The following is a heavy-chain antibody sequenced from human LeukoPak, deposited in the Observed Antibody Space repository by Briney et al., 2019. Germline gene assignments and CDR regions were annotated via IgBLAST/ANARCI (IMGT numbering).Heavy chain of an antibody. Sequence: SVKVSCKASGGTFSSYAISWVRQAPGQGLEWMGGIIPIFGTANYAQKFQGRVTITTDESTSTAYMELSSLRSEDTAVYYCARGFRSTVNQFGYNWFDPWGQGTLVTVSS. D-gene: IGHD4-11*01. V-gene: IGHV1-69*05. CDR2: IIPIFGTA. CDR1: GGTFSSYA. CDR3: ARGFRSTVNQFGYNWFDP. J-gene: IGHJ5*02.